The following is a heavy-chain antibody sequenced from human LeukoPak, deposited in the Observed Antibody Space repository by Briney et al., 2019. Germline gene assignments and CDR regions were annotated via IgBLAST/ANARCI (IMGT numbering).Heavy chain of an antibody. V-gene: IGHV5-51*01. D-gene: IGHD3-22*01. CDR3: ARLVGDSSGYYDYFDY. Sequence: GESLKVSCKGSGYSFTNYWIGWVRQMPGEGLEGMGIIYPGDSDTRYSPSFQGQVTISADKSISTAYLQWSSLKASDTAMYYCARLVGDSSGYYDYFDYWGQGTLVTVSS. CDR1: GYSFTNYW. J-gene: IGHJ4*02. CDR2: IYPGDSDT.